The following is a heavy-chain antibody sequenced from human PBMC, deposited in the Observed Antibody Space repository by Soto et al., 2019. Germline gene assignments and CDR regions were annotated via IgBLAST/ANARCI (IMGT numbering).Heavy chain of an antibody. CDR2: ISGYDGNT. V-gene: IGHV1-18*04. Sequence: QVQLVQSGAEMKKPGASVKVSCKASGYTFTNYGINWVRQAPGQGLEWMGWISGYDGNTIYAQTLQGSVTMTADTSTSTAYLELRGLTSDDTALYYCARDRGNYDFWGQGTLVTVSS. CDR3: ARDRGNYDF. CDR1: GYTFTNYG. J-gene: IGHJ4*02.